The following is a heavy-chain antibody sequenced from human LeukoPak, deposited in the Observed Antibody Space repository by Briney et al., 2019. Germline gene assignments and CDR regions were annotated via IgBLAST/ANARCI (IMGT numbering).Heavy chain of an antibody. V-gene: IGHV4-61*02. D-gene: IGHD2-15*01. Sequence: PSETLSLTCTVSGGSISSRSYYWSWIRQPAGKGLEWIGRIYTSESTHYNPSLKSRATISVDTSKNQFYLKLSSVTAADTAVYYCARTGYCSGGSCYHYYYYYMDVWGKGTTVTISS. CDR3: ARTGYCSGGSCYHYYYYYMDV. CDR1: GGSISSRSYY. J-gene: IGHJ6*03. CDR2: IYTSEST.